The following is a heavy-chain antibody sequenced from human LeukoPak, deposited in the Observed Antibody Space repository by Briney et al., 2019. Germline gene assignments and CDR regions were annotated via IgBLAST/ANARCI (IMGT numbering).Heavy chain of an antibody. V-gene: IGHV4-31*03. J-gene: IGHJ4*02. CDR2: IYYSGST. CDR3: ARGGGSGSYYNNYYFDY. D-gene: IGHD3-10*01. Sequence: SQTLSLTCTVSGGSISSGSYYWSWIRQHPGKGLEWIGYIYYSGSTYYNPSLKSRVTISVDTSKNQFSLKLSSVTAADTAVYYCARGGGSGSYYNNYYFDYWGQGTLVTVSS. CDR1: GGSISSGSYY.